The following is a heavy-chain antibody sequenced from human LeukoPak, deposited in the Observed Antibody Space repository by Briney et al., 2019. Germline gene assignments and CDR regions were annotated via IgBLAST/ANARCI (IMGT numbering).Heavy chain of an antibody. V-gene: IGHV3-21*01. D-gene: IGHD1-26*01. Sequence: GGSLRLSCAASGFTFSSYAMNWVRQAPGKGLEWVSSISSSSSYIYYADSVKGRFTISRDNAKNSLYLQMNSLRAEDTAVYYCARYTETELYFSGSYYGGDKLPYYFDYWGQGTLVTVSS. CDR1: GFTFSSYA. J-gene: IGHJ4*02. CDR3: ARYTETELYFSGSYYGGDKLPYYFDY. CDR2: ISSSSSYI.